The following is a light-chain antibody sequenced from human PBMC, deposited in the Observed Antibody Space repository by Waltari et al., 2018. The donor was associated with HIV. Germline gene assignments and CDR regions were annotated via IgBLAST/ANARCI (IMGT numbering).Light chain of an antibody. Sequence: QSVLTQPHSASGTPGQRVIISCSGSNSNVGSDVVNWYQQLPGPAPKLLIYGDNERPSGFPDLFSGSKSGASASLAISDLQSEDEAEYYCAAWDARLNEYLFGTGTKVTVL. V-gene: IGLV1-44*01. J-gene: IGLJ1*01. CDR1: NSNVGSDV. CDR3: AAWDARLNEYL. CDR2: GDN.